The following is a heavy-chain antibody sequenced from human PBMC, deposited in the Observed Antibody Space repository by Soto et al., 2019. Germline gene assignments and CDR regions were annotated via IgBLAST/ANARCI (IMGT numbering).Heavy chain of an antibody. CDR3: ARDYGDYYYYYGMDV. D-gene: IGHD4-17*01. CDR1: GFTFSSYA. Sequence: GSLRLSCAASGFTFSSYAMHWVRQAPGKGLEWVAVISYDGSNKYYADSVKGRFTISRDNSKNTLYLQMNSLRAEDTAVYYCARDYGDYYYYYGMDVWGQGTTVTVSS. J-gene: IGHJ6*02. V-gene: IGHV3-30-3*01. CDR2: ISYDGSNK.